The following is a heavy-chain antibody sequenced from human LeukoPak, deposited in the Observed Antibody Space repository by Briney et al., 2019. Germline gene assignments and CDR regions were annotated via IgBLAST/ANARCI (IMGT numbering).Heavy chain of an antibody. CDR3: ARDDDRAREIDY. Sequence: SVKVSSKASRGTLSKYAISWVRQAPGPGLEWMGRIIPILNITHYAQKFQGRVTIAADKSTSTAYMELSSLRSEDTAVYYCARDDDRAREIDYWGQGTLVTVSS. J-gene: IGHJ4*02. CDR2: IIPILNIT. CDR1: RGTLSKYA. V-gene: IGHV1-69*04. D-gene: IGHD3-22*01.